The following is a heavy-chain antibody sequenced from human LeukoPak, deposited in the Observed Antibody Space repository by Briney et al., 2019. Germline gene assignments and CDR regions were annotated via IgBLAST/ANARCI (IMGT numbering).Heavy chain of an antibody. CDR1: GYSLTELS. V-gene: IGHV1-24*01. D-gene: IGHD3-22*01. CDR2: FHPEDGET. CDR3: ATDAWPDDDSSGYGY. J-gene: IGHJ4*02. Sequence: SVKVASQVSGYSLTELSMHWVRPAPGRGSEWMEGFHPEDGETIYAQKFQGRVTMTKDTSTDTVYMELSSLRSEDTAVYYCATDAWPDDDSSGYGYWGRGTLVTVSA.